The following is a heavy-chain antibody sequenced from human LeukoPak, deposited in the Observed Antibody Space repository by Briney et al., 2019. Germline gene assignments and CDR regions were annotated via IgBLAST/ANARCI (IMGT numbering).Heavy chain of an antibody. CDR3: AAINIAQLPIRVY. CDR2: ISTSTYYI. Sequence: GGSLRLSCAASGFTLRSYSMNWVRQAPGKGLEWVSYISTSTYYIYYADSVKGRFTISRDNSKNTLYLQMNSLRVEDTAVYYCAAINIAQLPIRVYWGQGTLVTVSS. CDR1: GFTLRSYS. V-gene: IGHV3-21*01. D-gene: IGHD5-24*01. J-gene: IGHJ4*02.